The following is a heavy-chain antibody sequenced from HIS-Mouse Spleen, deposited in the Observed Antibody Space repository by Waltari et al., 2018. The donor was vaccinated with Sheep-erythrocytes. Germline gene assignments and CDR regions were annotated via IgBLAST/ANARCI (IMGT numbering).Heavy chain of an antibody. J-gene: IGHJ4*02. Sequence: QVQLQESGPGLVKPSQTLSLTCTVSGGSISRGGYYWSWIRQTQGKGLEWGGYIYYSGRTYDNPSLKSRVTMSVDTSKSQFSLKLSSVTAADTAVYYCARDPLTGADYWGQGTLVTVSS. CDR1: GGSISRGGYY. CDR3: ARDPLTGADY. D-gene: IGHD7-27*01. CDR2: IYYSGRT. V-gene: IGHV4-31*03.